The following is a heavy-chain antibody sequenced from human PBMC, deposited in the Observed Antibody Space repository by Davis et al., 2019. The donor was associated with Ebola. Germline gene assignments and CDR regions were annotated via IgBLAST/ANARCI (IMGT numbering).Heavy chain of an antibody. CDR1: GFPFSRYE. CDR2: ISTSGSTV. D-gene: IGHD1-26*01. CDR3: TKDFPHYYERNHAMDV. J-gene: IGHJ6*02. Sequence: PGGSLRLPCAASGFPFSRYEMNWVRQAPGKGLEWISYISTSGSTVYYADSVKGRFTISRDDAKNSLFLQMNSLRVEDTAVYYCTKDFPHYYERNHAMDVWGQGTTVTVSS. V-gene: IGHV3-48*03.